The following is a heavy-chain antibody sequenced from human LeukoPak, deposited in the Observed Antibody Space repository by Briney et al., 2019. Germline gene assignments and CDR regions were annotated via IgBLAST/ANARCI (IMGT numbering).Heavy chain of an antibody. CDR2: ISSSGSTI. J-gene: IGHJ4*02. Sequence: PGGSLRLSCAASGFTFSSYSMNWVRQAPGKGLEWVSYISSSGSTIYYADSVKGRFTISRDNAKNSLYLQMNSLRAEDTAVYYCASSLWFGEFSWGQGTLVTVSS. D-gene: IGHD3-10*01. CDR1: GFTFSSYS. V-gene: IGHV3-48*04. CDR3: ASSLWFGEFS.